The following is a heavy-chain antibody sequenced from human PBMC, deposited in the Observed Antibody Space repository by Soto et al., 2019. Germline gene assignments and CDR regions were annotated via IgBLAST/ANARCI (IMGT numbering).Heavy chain of an antibody. D-gene: IGHD2-21*01. Sequence: PGESLKISCKGSGYSFTSYWIGWVRQMPGKGLEWMGIIYPGDSDTRYSPSFQGQVTMSADKSISTAYLQWSSLKASDTAMYYCARKDCITSTCARSGFDSWGQGTMVTVSS. J-gene: IGHJ3*02. CDR1: GYSFTSYW. CDR3: ARKDCITSTCARSGFDS. V-gene: IGHV5-51*01. CDR2: IYPGDSDT.